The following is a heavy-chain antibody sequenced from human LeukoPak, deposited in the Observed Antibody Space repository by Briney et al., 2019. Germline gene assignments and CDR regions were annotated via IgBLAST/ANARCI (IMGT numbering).Heavy chain of an antibody. J-gene: IGHJ4*02. Sequence: SVKVSCKASGGTFSSYAISWVRQAPGQGLEWMGRIIPILGIANSAQKFQGRVTITADKSTSTAYMELSSLRSEDTAVYYCARAAAGKGGVDYWGQGTLVTVSS. CDR1: GGTFSSYA. D-gene: IGHD6-13*01. CDR3: ARAAAGKGGVDY. V-gene: IGHV1-69*04. CDR2: IIPILGIA.